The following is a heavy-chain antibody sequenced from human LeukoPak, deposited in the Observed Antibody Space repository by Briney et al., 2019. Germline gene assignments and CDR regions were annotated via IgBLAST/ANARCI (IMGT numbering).Heavy chain of an antibody. CDR1: GFSFSSDW. V-gene: IGHV3-74*01. J-gene: IGHJ4*02. CDR3: VTGAPMDY. Sequence: GGCLRLSCAASGFSFSSDWMDWVRQAPGKGLVWVSRINSDGETNYADAWKGRFTISRDNAKNTLYLQMNSLRAEDTAVYHCVTGAPMDYWGQGTLVTVSS. CDR2: INSDGET.